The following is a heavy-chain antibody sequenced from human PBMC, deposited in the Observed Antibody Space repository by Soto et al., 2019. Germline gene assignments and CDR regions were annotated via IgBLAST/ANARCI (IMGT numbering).Heavy chain of an antibody. Sequence: QVQLQESGPRLMKPSETLSLTCTVSGASISNHYCQWFRQPPGKGLEWIGYIHNTGGTNYNPSLNSPVTISLETSKNQFSLKLTSVTVADTAVYYCATGGGWLTDYWGQGIRVTVSS. CDR3: ATGGGWLTDY. V-gene: IGHV4-59*11. CDR1: GASISNHY. D-gene: IGHD6-19*01. J-gene: IGHJ4*02. CDR2: IHNTGGT.